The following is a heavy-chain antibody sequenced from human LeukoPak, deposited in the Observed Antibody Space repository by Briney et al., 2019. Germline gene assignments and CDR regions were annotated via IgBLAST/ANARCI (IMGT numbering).Heavy chain of an antibody. Sequence: PSETLSLTCTVSGGSISSSNYYWDWVRQPPGKGLEWIGSIYYSGSTYSNPSLKSRVTISVDTSNNQFSLRLTSVTAADTAVYYCASLNRGGEYYFDYWGQGTLVTVSS. CDR3: ASLNRGGEYYFDY. V-gene: IGHV4-39*01. CDR2: IYYSGST. CDR1: GGSISSSNYY. J-gene: IGHJ4*02. D-gene: IGHD2-15*01.